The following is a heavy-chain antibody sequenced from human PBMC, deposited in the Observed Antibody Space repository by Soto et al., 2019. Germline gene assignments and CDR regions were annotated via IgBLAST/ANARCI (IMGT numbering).Heavy chain of an antibody. CDR3: ARDDAFAFDI. Sequence: EVQLVESGGGLVQPGGSLRLSCAASGFTFTSYSMNWVRQAPGKGMEWVSYIRGTTHYADSVKGRFTISRDNARSSLYLHMNSPRADDTAVYYCARDDAFAFDIWGQGTMVTVSS. V-gene: IGHV3-48*01. J-gene: IGHJ3*02. CDR2: IRGTT. CDR1: GFTFTSYS.